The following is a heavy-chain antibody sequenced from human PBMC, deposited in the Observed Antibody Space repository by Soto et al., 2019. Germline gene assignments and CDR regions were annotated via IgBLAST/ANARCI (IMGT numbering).Heavy chain of an antibody. CDR1: GYTFTSYG. J-gene: IGHJ4*03. CDR3: AMGLIASSSGDY. CDR2: ISAYNGNT. V-gene: IGHV1-18*01. Sequence: QVQLVQSGAEVKKPGASVKVSCKASGYTFTSYGISWVRQAPGQGLEWMGWISAYNGNTNYAQKLQGRVTMTTDTSTSTAHMELRGLGSDDRAVDCCAMGLIASSSGDYLGQGTLVTVSS. D-gene: IGHD3-3*02.